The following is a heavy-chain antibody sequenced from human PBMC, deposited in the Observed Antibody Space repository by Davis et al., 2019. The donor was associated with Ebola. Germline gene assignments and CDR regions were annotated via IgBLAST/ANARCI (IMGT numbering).Heavy chain of an antibody. Sequence: ASVKVSCKASGYTFTGYYMHWVRQPPGQGLEWMGWINPSSGGTNYAQKFQGRVTMTRDTYISTAYMELSRLRTEDTAVYYCARDLLSGDCSGCSCYSPYYYGMDVWGQGTTVTVS. CDR2: INPSSGGT. CDR1: GYTFTGYY. CDR3: ARDLLSGDCSGCSCYSPYYYGMDV. J-gene: IGHJ6*02. V-gene: IGHV1-2*02. D-gene: IGHD2-15*01.